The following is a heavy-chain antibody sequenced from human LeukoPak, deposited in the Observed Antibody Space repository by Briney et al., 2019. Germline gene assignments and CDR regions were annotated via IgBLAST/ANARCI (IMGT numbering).Heavy chain of an antibody. Sequence: SETLSLTCAVYGGSFSGYYWSWIRQPPGKGLEWIGEINHSGSTNYNPSLKSRVTISVDTSKNQFSLKLSSVTAADTAVYYCARDRGYSYARRTHFDYWGQGTLVTVSS. V-gene: IGHV4-34*01. CDR2: INHSGST. CDR1: GGSFSGYY. CDR3: ARDRGYSYARRTHFDY. J-gene: IGHJ4*02. D-gene: IGHD5-18*01.